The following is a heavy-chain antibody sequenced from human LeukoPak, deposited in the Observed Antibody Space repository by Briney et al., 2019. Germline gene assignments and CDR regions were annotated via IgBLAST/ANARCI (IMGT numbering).Heavy chain of an antibody. CDR3: ARHDLTVISLDY. CDR2: IYPGDSDT. V-gene: IGHV5-51*01. D-gene: IGHD4-17*01. CDR1: GSRFTSYW. Sequence: GEALQISCKGSGSRFTSYWIGWVRQLPGKGLEWMGIIYPGDSDTRYSPSFQGQVTISADKSISTAYLQWSSLKASDTAMYYCARHDLTVISLDYWGQGTLVTVSS. J-gene: IGHJ4*02.